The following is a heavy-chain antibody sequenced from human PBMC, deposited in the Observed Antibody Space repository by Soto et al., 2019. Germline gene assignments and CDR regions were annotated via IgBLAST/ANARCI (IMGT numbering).Heavy chain of an antibody. D-gene: IGHD4-4*01. CDR2: ISFEGSNK. J-gene: IGHJ4*02. CDR1: GFTFSDFG. Sequence: GGSLRLSCAASGFTFSDFGMHWVRQSPGKGLEWVAVISFEGSNKYFAESVKGRFTISRDDSKNTVYLQMNSLRPEDTAVYFCARDLTDYNYEYKFGFWGQGTLVTVSS. CDR3: ARDLTDYNYEYKFGF. V-gene: IGHV3-30*03.